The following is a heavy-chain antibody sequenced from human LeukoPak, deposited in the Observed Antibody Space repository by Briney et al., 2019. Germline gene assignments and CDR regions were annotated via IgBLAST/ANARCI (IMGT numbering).Heavy chain of an antibody. CDR1: GASVGRAGYY. V-gene: IGHV4-61*08. J-gene: IGHJ4*02. Sequence: PSETLTLTCTVSGASVGRAGYYWSWIRQPPGGGLEWIGYIYYISNTNYNPSLKSRVTMSVDPSKNQFSLKLNSVTAADTAVYYCARTQSQSGSYRYYFGYWGQGTLVTVSS. CDR3: ARTQSQSGSYRYYFGY. CDR2: IYYISNT. D-gene: IGHD1-26*01.